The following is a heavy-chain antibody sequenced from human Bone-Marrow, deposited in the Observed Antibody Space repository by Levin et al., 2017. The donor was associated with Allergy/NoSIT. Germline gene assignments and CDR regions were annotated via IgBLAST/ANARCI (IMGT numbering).Heavy chain of an antibody. Sequence: GESLKISCKASGYTFTAYYMHWVRQAPGQGLEWMGWINPNSGGTNYAQKFQGRVTMTRDTSISTAYMELSRLRSDDTAVYYCARAPWGWPIDYWGQGTLVTVSS. CDR1: GYTFTAYY. D-gene: IGHD6-19*01. V-gene: IGHV1-2*02. J-gene: IGHJ4*02. CDR3: ARAPWGWPIDY. CDR2: INPNSGGT.